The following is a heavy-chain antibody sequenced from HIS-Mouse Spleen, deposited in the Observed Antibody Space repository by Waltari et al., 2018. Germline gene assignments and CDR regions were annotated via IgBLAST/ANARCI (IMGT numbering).Heavy chain of an antibody. D-gene: IGHD3-22*01. Sequence: QVQLQESGPGLVKPSQTLSLTCTVSGGPISSGGYYWGWIRQHPGKGLEWTGYIYYSGSTYYSPSLKSRVTISVDTSKNQFSLKLSSVTAADTAVYYCAIGGSGYYYWGRGTLVTVSS. CDR2: IYYSGST. CDR3: AIGGSGYYY. J-gene: IGHJ2*01. CDR1: GGPISSGGYY. V-gene: IGHV4-31*03.